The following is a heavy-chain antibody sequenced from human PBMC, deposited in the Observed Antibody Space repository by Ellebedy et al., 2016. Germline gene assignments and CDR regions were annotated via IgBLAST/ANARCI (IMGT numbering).Heavy chain of an antibody. Sequence: ASVKVSXXASGYTFTGYYMHWVRQAPGQGLEWMGWISAYNGNTNYAQKLQGRVTMTTDTSTSTAYMELRSLRSDDTAVYYCAGGYYDYVWGSYRFDYWGQGTLVTVSS. CDR3: AGGYYDYVWGSYRFDY. CDR2: ISAYNGNT. V-gene: IGHV1-18*04. J-gene: IGHJ4*02. CDR1: GYTFTGYY. D-gene: IGHD3-16*02.